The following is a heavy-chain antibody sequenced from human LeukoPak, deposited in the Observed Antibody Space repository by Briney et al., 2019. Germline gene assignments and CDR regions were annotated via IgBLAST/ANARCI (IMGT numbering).Heavy chain of an antibody. CDR3: AKVGRSIAARWGFDY. V-gene: IGHV3-23*01. D-gene: IGHD6-6*01. Sequence: GGSLRLSCAASGFTFSSYAMSWVRQAPRKGLEWVSAISGSGGSTYYADSVKGRFTISRDNSKNTLYLQMNSLRAEDTAVYYCAKVGRSIAARWGFDYWGQGTLVTVSS. CDR2: ISGSGGST. CDR1: GFTFSSYA. J-gene: IGHJ4*02.